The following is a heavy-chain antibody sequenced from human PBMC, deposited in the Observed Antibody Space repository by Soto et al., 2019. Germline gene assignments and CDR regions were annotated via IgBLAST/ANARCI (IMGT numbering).Heavy chain of an antibody. Sequence: GGSLRLSCAASGFTFSSYSMNWVRQAPGKGLEWVSSISSSSSYIYYADSVKGRFTISRDNAKNSLYLQMNSLRAEDTAVYYCARDGRYYGSGTMTGNWFDPWGQGTLVTVSS. J-gene: IGHJ5*02. D-gene: IGHD3-10*01. CDR3: ARDGRYYGSGTMTGNWFDP. V-gene: IGHV3-21*01. CDR2: ISSSSSYI. CDR1: GFTFSSYS.